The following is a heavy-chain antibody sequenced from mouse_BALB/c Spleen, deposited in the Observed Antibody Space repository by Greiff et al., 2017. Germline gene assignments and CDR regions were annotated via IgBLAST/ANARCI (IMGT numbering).Heavy chain of an antibody. V-gene: IGHV5-6-4*01. CDR1: GFTFSSYT. J-gene: IGHJ2*01. CDR2: ISSGGSYT. D-gene: IGHD3-3*01. CDR3: TREGWGHYFDY. Sequence: EVKVVESGGGLVKPGGSLKLSCAASGFTFSSYTMSWVRQTPEKRLEWVATISSGGSYTYYPDSVKGRFTISRDNAKNTLYLQMSSLKSEDTAMYYCTREGWGHYFDYWGQGTTLTVSS.